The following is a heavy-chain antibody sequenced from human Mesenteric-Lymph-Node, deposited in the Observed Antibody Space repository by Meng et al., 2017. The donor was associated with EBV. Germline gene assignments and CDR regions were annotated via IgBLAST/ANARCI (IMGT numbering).Heavy chain of an antibody. V-gene: IGHV1-18*01. Sequence: QVHLLQTVAEVTEPRASGKVACMASGYSLSSYGISWVRQAPGKGREWMEWISAYNGNTNYAQKLQGRVTMTTDTSTSTAYMELRSLRSYETAVYYFAGAVGSDPYYFDYWGQGTLVTASS. D-gene: IGHD3-10*01. CDR1: GYSLSSYG. CDR3: AGAVGSDPYYFDY. CDR2: ISAYNGNT. J-gene: IGHJ4*02.